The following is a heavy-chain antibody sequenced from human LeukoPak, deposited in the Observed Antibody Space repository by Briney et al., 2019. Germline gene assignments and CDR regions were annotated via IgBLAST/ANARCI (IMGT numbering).Heavy chain of an antibody. D-gene: IGHD6-13*01. V-gene: IGHV3-23*01. CDR3: ARDRIDIGITAARPDFDY. J-gene: IGHJ4*02. Sequence: GWSLRLSCAASGFTLSSYAMSWVRQAPGQGLEWVSTISGGGWKTYYADSVRGRFTIARDNSKNTLFLQMNSLRAEDTALYYCARDRIDIGITAARPDFDYWGQGTLVSVSS. CDR2: ISGGGWKT. CDR1: GFTLSSYA.